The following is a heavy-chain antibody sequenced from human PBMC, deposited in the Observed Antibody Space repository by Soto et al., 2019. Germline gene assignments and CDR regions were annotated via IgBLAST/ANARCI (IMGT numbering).Heavy chain of an antibody. Sequence: EVQVVESGGGLVQPGGSLRLSCAASGFTFSNYWMTWVHQAPGKGLEWVANIKGDGTQKSYIDSVKGRFTISRDNAENSLYLQMNSLRGEDTALYYCAALRGGYWGQGTLVTVSS. CDR3: AALRGGY. CDR2: IKGDGTQK. CDR1: GFTFSNYW. J-gene: IGHJ4*02. D-gene: IGHD2-21*01. V-gene: IGHV3-7*05.